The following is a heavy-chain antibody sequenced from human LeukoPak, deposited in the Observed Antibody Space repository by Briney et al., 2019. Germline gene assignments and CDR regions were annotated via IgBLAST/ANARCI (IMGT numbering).Heavy chain of an antibody. D-gene: IGHD2-2*01. CDR1: GYTFTSYG. CDR3: ASPLTYCSSTSCREYFQH. J-gene: IGHJ1*01. Sequence: ASVKVSCKTSGYTFTSYGISWVRQAPGQGLEWMGWISAYNGNTNYAQKLQGRVTMTTDTSTSTAYMELRSLRSDDTAVYYCASPLTYCSSTSCREYFQHWGQGTLVTVSS. CDR2: ISAYNGNT. V-gene: IGHV1-18*01.